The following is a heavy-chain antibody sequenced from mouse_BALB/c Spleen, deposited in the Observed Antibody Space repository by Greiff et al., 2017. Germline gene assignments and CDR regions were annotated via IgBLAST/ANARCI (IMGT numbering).Heavy chain of an antibody. CDR3: ASPYYGQGGFAY. D-gene: IGHD2-10*01. CDR1: GYTFTSYV. J-gene: IGHJ3*01. CDR2: INPYNDGT. V-gene: IGHV1-14*01. Sequence: VHVKQSGPELVKPGASVTMSCKASGYTFTSYVMHWVKQKPGQGLEWIGYINPYNDGTKYNEKFKGKATLTSDKSSSTAYMELSSLTSEDSAVYDCASPYYGQGGFAYWGQGTLVTVSA.